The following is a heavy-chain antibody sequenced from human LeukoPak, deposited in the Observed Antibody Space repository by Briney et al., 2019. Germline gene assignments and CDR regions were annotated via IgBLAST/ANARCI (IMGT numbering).Heavy chain of an antibody. D-gene: IGHD3-22*01. Sequence: GESLKISCKGSGYSFTSYWIGWVRQMPGKGLEWMGIIYPGDSDTRYSPSFQGQVTISADKSISTAYLQWSSLKASDTAMYYCARQRSYYDSRGDTVSDYWGQGTLVTVSS. CDR2: IYPGDSDT. J-gene: IGHJ4*02. CDR3: ARQRSYYDSRGDTVSDY. V-gene: IGHV5-51*01. CDR1: GYSFTSYW.